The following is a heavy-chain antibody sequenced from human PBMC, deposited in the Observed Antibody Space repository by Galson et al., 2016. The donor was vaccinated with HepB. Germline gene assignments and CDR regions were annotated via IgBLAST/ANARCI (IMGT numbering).Heavy chain of an antibody. J-gene: IGHJ4*02. CDR3: ARVGRRFMTTAAPYDY. Sequence: SVKVSCKASGYIFTSYTLHWVRQALGQRLEWLGWIHTGNGNTKSSQTFQGRVTITRDTSASTAYMELSSLISEDTAVYYCARVGRRFMTTAAPYDYWGQGTLVTVSS. V-gene: IGHV1-3*04. CDR2: IHTGNGNT. CDR1: GYIFTSYT. D-gene: IGHD4-17*01.